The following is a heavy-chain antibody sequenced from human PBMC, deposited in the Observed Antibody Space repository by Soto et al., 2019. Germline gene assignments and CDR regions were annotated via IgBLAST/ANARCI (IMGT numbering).Heavy chain of an antibody. Sequence: ASVKVSCKASGYTFTSYAMHWVRQAPGQRLEWMGWINAGNGNTKYSQKFQGRVTITRGTSASTAYMELSSLRSEDTAVYYCASFFYAPNGQHRGFDYWGQGTLVTVSS. CDR3: ASFFYAPNGQHRGFDY. V-gene: IGHV1-3*01. J-gene: IGHJ4*02. D-gene: IGHD4-17*01. CDR2: INAGNGNT. CDR1: GYTFTSYA.